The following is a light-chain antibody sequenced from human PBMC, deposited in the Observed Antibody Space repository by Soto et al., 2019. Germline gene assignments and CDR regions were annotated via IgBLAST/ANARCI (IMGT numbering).Light chain of an antibody. Sequence: EIVLTQSPLSLPVTPGEPASISCRSSRNLLHSNGYYYLDWYLQKPGQSPQLLIYLGSNRASGVPDRFSGSGSGTDFTLTISRVEAEDLGVYFCAQGLATPFTFGGGTKVEIK. V-gene: IGKV2-28*01. CDR2: LGS. CDR3: AQGLATPFT. CDR1: RNLLHSNGYYY. J-gene: IGKJ4*01.